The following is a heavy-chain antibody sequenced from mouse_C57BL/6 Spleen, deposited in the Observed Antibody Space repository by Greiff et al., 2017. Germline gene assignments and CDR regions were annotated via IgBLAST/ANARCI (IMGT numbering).Heavy chain of an antibody. D-gene: IGHD2-1*01. CDR1: GYTFTSYW. J-gene: IGHJ2*01. CDR3: ARYGNYIDY. V-gene: IGHV1-69*01. Sequence: VQLQQPGAELVMPGASVKLSCKASGYTFTSYWMHWVKQRPGQGLEWIGEIDPSDSYTNYNQKFKGKSTLTVDKSSSTAYMQLSSLTSEDSADYYCARYGNYIDYWGQGTTLTVSS. CDR2: IDPSDSYT.